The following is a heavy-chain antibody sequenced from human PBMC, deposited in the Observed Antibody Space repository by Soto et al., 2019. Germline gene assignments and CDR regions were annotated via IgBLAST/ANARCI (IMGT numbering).Heavy chain of an antibody. D-gene: IGHD6-13*01. J-gene: IGHJ6*02. V-gene: IGHV3-33*01. CDR1: GFTFSSYG. CDR3: ARDRPGYRSSWERNSGMDV. Sequence: QVQLVESGGGVVQPGRSLRLSCAASGFTFSSYGMHWVRQAPGKGLEWVAVIWYDGSNKYYADSVKGRFTISRDNSKNTLYLQMNSLRAEDTAVYYCARDRPGYRSSWERNSGMDVWGQGTTVTVSS. CDR2: IWYDGSNK.